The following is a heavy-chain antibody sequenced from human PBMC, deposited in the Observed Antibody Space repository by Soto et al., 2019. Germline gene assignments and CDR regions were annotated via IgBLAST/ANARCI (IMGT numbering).Heavy chain of an antibody. Sequence: QVQLQESGPGLVKPSETLSLTCTVSGGSISSYYWSWIRQPPGKGLEWIGYIYYSGSTNYNPSLKRRVTISVDTSKNQFSMKLSSVTAADTAVYYCAREAGAGYYGMDVWGQGTTVTVSS. V-gene: IGHV4-59*01. CDR2: IYYSGST. J-gene: IGHJ6*02. D-gene: IGHD3-10*01. CDR3: AREAGAGYYGMDV. CDR1: GGSISSYY.